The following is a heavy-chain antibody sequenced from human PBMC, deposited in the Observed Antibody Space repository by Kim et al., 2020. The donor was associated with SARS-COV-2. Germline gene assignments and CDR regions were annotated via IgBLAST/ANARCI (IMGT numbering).Heavy chain of an antibody. V-gene: IGHV1-46*01. J-gene: IGHJ2*01. CDR1: GYTFTSYY. CDR2: INPSGGST. D-gene: IGHD6-19*01. CDR3: ARGYSSGWYGPAGDFDL. Sequence: ASVKVSCKASGYTFTSYYMHWVRQAPGQGLEWMGIINPSGGSTSYAQKFQGRVTMTRDTSTSTVYMELSSLRSEDTAVYYCARGYSSGWYGPAGDFDLWGRGNLVTVSS.